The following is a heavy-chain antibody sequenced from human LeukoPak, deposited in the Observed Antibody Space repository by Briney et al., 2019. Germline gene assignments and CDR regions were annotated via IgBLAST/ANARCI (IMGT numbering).Heavy chain of an antibody. Sequence: SETLSLTCTVSGGPISSGGYYWSWIRQHPGKGLEWIGYIYYSGSTYYNPSLKSRVTISVDTSKNQFSLKLSSVTAADTAVYYCARSRRDYYYGMDVWGQGTTVTVSS. CDR3: ARSRRDYYYGMDV. CDR2: IYYSGST. J-gene: IGHJ6*01. V-gene: IGHV4-31*03. CDR1: GGPISSGGYY.